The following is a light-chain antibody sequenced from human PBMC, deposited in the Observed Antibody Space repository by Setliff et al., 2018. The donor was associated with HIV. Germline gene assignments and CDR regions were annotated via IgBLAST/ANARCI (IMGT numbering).Light chain of an antibody. CDR2: DVT. Sequence: QSALTQPRSVSGSPGQSVTISCTGTSSDVGGYNFVSWYQQRPGKAPKLMIYDVTKRPSGVPDRFSGSKSGNTASLTISGLQAEDEADYYCCSYAGSHTFVVGTGTKV. V-gene: IGLV2-11*01. CDR1: SSDVGGYNF. CDR3: CSYAGSHTFV. J-gene: IGLJ1*01.